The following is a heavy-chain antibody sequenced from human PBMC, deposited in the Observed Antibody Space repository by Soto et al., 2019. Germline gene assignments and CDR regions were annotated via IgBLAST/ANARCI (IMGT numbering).Heavy chain of an antibody. D-gene: IGHD5-18*01. CDR2: IYYTGST. Sequence: SETLSLTCTVSGGPISPYYWSWIRQPAGKGLEWIGRIYYTGSTNYNPPLKSRVSMSLDTARNQISLKVKSVTAADTAMYYCARYWHSYSSNYFRGMDVWGQGTTVTVSS. J-gene: IGHJ6*02. V-gene: IGHV4-4*07. CDR3: ARYWHSYSSNYFRGMDV. CDR1: GGPISPYY.